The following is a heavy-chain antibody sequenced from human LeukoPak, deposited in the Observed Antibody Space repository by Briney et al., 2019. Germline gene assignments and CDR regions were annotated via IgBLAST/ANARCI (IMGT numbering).Heavy chain of an antibody. V-gene: IGHV4-4*02. Sequence: SETLSLTCGVSGGSITNTNYWTWVRQPPGKGLEWIGEANLQGSTNYNPSLMGRVAISVDTSENHISLQLTSVTAADTAVYYCAREGGPYRPLDYSGQGTLVTVSS. J-gene: IGHJ4*02. CDR3: AREGGPYRPLDY. CDR2: ANLQGST. CDR1: GGSITNTNY.